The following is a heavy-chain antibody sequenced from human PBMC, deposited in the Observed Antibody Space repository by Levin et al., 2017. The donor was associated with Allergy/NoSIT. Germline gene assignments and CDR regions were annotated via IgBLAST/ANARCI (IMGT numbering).Heavy chain of an antibody. Sequence: GGSLRLSCVASGFSFSSYAMTWVRQAAGKGLEWASHISYSGAYYADSVKGRFTISRDNSRNTLYLQMNSLRAEDTAVYYCAKPQRTEWYFDLWGRGTLVTVAS. J-gene: IGHJ2*01. CDR1: GFSFSSYA. CDR3: AKPQRTEWYFDL. D-gene: IGHD3/OR15-3a*01. V-gene: IGHV3-23*01. CDR2: ISYSGA.